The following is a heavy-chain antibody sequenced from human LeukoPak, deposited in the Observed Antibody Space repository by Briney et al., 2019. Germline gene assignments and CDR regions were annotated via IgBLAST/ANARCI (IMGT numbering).Heavy chain of an antibody. Sequence: SETLSLTCTVSGGSISSYYWSWIRQPPGKGLEWIGYIYYSGSTNYNPSLKSRVTISVDTSKNQFSLKLSSVTAADTAVYYCAREGRDYYGSGSYFDYWGQGTLVTVSS. CDR2: IYYSGST. D-gene: IGHD3-10*01. V-gene: IGHV4-59*01. J-gene: IGHJ4*02. CDR3: AREGRDYYGSGSYFDY. CDR1: GGSISSYY.